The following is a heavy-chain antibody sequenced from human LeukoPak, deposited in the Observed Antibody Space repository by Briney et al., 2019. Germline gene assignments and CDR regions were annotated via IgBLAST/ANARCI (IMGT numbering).Heavy chain of an antibody. J-gene: IGHJ4*02. D-gene: IGHD3-9*01. V-gene: IGHV1-69*04. Sequence: SVKVSCKASGGTFSSYTISWVRQAPGQGLEWMERIIPILGIANYAQKFQGRVTITADKSTSTAYMELSSLRSEDTAVYYCARDGNDILTGYYFDYWGQGTLVTVS. CDR1: GGTFSSYT. CDR3: ARDGNDILTGYYFDY. CDR2: IIPILGIA.